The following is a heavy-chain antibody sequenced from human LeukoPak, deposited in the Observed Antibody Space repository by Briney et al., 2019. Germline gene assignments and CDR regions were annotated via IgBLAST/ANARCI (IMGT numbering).Heavy chain of an antibody. V-gene: IGHV3-7*03. Sequence: PGGSLRLSCAASGFTFSSYWMSWVRQAPGRGLEWVANIKKDGSDKFYVDSVKGRFTISRDNGKDSLCLQMNSLRVEDTAVYYCARDFEFGDENDCWGQGALVTVSS. D-gene: IGHD4-17*01. CDR1: GFTFSSYW. J-gene: IGHJ4*02. CDR3: ARDFEFGDENDC. CDR2: IKKDGSDK.